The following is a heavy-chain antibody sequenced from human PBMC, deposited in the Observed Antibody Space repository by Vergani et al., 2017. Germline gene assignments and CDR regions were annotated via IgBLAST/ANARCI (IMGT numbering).Heavy chain of an antibody. D-gene: IGHD6-6*01. J-gene: IGHJ6*04. CDR3: ARDLEYSSPLDV. Sequence: QVQLVESGGGVVQPGRSLRLSCAASGFIFSSYGMHWVRQAPGKGLEWVAVIWYDGSNKYYADSVKGRFTISRDNSKNTLYLQMNSLRAEDTAVYYCARDLEYSSPLDVWGKGTTVTVSS. V-gene: IGHV3-33*01. CDR1: GFIFSSYG. CDR2: IWYDGSNK.